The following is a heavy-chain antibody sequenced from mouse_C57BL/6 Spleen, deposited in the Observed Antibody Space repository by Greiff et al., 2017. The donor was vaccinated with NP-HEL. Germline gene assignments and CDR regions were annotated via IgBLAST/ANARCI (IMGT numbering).Heavy chain of an antibody. D-gene: IGHD1-1*01. Sequence: QVQLQQSGPGLVAPSQSLSITCTVSGFSLTSYGVHWVRQPPGKGLEWLVVIWSDGSTTYNSALNSRLTISKDNTTRHVFLKMNSLQTDDTAMYECARHADYYGSRGRYYAMDYWGQGTSVTVSS. CDR1: GFSLTSYG. CDR2: IWSDGST. V-gene: IGHV2-6-1*01. J-gene: IGHJ4*01. CDR3: ARHADYYGSRGRYYAMDY.